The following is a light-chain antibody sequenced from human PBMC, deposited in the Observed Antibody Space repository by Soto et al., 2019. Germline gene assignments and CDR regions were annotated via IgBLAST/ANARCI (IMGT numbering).Light chain of an antibody. CDR3: SSYTSSNTLI. CDR2: EVT. Sequence: QSALTQPPSVSGSPGQSITISCTGTSSDVGDYNRVSWYQHHPGKAPKLMIFEVTNRPSGISDRFSGFKSGSTASLTISELQPDDEADYYCSSYTSSNTLIFGGGTKLTVL. V-gene: IGLV2-14*01. CDR1: SSDVGDYNR. J-gene: IGLJ2*01.